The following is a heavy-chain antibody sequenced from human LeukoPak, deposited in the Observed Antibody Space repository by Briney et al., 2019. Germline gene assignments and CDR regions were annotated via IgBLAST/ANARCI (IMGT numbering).Heavy chain of an antibody. CDR3: ERGAAAVSYYGMDV. J-gene: IGHJ6*02. Sequence: GGSLRLSCAASGFTFSDYYMSWIRQAPGKGLEWVSYISSSGSTIYYADSVKGRFTISRDNAKNSLYLQMNSLRAEDTAVYYCERGAAAVSYYGMDVWGQGTTVTVSS. V-gene: IGHV3-11*01. CDR1: GFTFSDYY. CDR2: ISSSGSTI. D-gene: IGHD6-13*01.